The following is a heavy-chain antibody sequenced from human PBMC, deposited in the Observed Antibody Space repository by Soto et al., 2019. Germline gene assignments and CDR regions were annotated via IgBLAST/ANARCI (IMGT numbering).Heavy chain of an antibody. V-gene: IGHV5-51*01. D-gene: IGHD2-15*01. CDR1: GYSSTSYW. CDR2: IYPCDFDT. Sequence: GESLKISCKGSGYSSTSYWIGWVRQMPGKGLEWMGIIYPCDFDTRYSPSFQGQVTISADKSISTAYLQWSSLKASDTAMYHCSRLYCRFNGGSCYFYYWGQGTLVAFAS. J-gene: IGHJ4*02. CDR3: SRLYCRFNGGSCYFYY.